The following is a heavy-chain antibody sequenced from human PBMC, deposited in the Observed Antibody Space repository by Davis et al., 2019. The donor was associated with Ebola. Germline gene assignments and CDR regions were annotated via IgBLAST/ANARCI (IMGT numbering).Heavy chain of an antibody. CDR1: GYTFTSYY. D-gene: IGHD6-13*01. CDR2: INPSGGST. CDR3: ARDSGYRIAAAGTDTGNYYYYYGMDV. J-gene: IGHJ6*02. V-gene: IGHV1-46*01. Sequence: ASVTVSCKASGYTFTSYYMHWVRQAPGQGLEWMGIINPSGGSTSYAQKFQGRVTMTRDTSTSTVYMELSSLRSEDTAVYYCARDSGYRIAAAGTDTGNYYYYYGMDVWGQGTTVTVSS.